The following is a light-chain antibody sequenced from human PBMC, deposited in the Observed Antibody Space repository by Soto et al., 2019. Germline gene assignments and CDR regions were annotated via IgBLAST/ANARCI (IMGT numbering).Light chain of an antibody. J-gene: IGKJ5*01. CDR1: QSVSSY. CDR2: HAS. Sequence: EIVLTQSPATLSLSPGERATLSCRASQSVSSYLAWYQQKPGQAPRLLIYHASNRATGIPARFSGSGSETDSTLNISSLEPEDFAVYYCQQRYSWPPITFGQGTRLEIK. CDR3: QQRYSWPPIT. V-gene: IGKV3-11*01.